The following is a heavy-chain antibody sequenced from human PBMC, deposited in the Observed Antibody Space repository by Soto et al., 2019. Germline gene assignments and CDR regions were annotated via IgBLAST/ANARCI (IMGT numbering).Heavy chain of an antibody. J-gene: IGHJ4*02. CDR2: IYSGGST. CDR1: GFTVSNSY. Sequence: GGSLRLSCAASGFTVSNSYMSWVRQAPGKGLEWVSVIYSGGSTYYADSVKGRFTISRDSSKNTLYLQMNSLRAEDTAVYYCARGFQSSFGYWGQGTLVTVSS. D-gene: IGHD2-21*01. V-gene: IGHV3-53*01. CDR3: ARGFQSSFGY.